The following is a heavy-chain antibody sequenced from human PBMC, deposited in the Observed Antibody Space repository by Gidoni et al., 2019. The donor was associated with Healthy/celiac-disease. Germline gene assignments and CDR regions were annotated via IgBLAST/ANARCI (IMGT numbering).Heavy chain of an antibody. CDR2: ISSSSSYI. Sequence: EVQLVESVGGLVKPGGSLRLSCAASGFTFSSYSMKWVRQAPGKGLEWVASISSSSSYIYYADEVKGRFNSSRDNAKKSLYLKMNSLRAEETAVYYCARWIELESGMDVWGQGTTVTVSS. D-gene: IGHD1-1*01. CDR1: GFTFSSYS. V-gene: IGHV3-21*01. J-gene: IGHJ6*02. CDR3: ARWIELESGMDV.